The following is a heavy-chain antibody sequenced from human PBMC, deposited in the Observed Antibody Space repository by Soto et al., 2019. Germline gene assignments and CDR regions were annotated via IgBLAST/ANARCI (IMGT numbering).Heavy chain of an antibody. Sequence: SETLSLTCTVSGGSISSGGYYWSWIRQHPGKGLEWIGYIYYSGSTYYNPSLKSRVTISVDTSKNQFSLKLSSVTAADTAVYYCARAQGGGGPNWFEPWGQGTLVTRLL. D-gene: IGHD2-15*01. CDR3: ARAQGGGGPNWFEP. CDR2: IYYSGST. CDR1: GGSISSGGYY. V-gene: IGHV4-31*03. J-gene: IGHJ5*02.